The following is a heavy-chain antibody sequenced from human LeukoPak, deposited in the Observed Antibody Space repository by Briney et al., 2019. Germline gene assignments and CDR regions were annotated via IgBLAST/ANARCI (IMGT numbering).Heavy chain of an antibody. V-gene: IGHV3-21*01. D-gene: IGHD2-15*01. CDR3: ASQRVVVAATPEFDAFDI. CDR2: ISSGSSYI. CDR1: GFTFSSYS. J-gene: IGHJ3*02. Sequence: PGGSLRLSCAASGFTFSSYSMNWVRQAPGKGLEWVSSISSGSSYIYYADSVKGRSTISRDNAKNSLYLQMNSLIAEDTAVYYCASQRVVVAATPEFDAFDIWGQGTMVTVSS.